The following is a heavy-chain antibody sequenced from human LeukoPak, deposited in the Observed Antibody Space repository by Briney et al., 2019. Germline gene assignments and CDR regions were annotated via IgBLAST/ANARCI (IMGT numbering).Heavy chain of an antibody. D-gene: IGHD3-16*01. CDR3: AKIPQVATYTVPNFDF. CDR1: GFTLSSYT. J-gene: IGHJ4*02. CDR2: ISRSSSYI. Sequence: PGGSLRLSCAASGFTLSSYTMTWVRQAPGKGLEWVSSISRSSSYIYYVDSVKGRFTISRDNAKNSLYLQMNSLRAEDTAVYYCAKIPQVATYTVPNFDFWGQGTLVTVSS. V-gene: IGHV3-21*01.